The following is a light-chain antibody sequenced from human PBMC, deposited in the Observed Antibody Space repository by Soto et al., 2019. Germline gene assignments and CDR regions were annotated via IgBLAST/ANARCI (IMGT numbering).Light chain of an antibody. J-gene: IGLJ1*01. CDR2: DDS. CDR3: QVWDSTNDHFV. V-gene: IGLV3-21*02. Sequence: SYELTQPPSVSVAPGQTARITCGGNNIGRKSVHWYQQKPGQAPVLAVFDDSDRPSGIPERFSGSNSGNTATLTISSVEAGDEADYFRQVWDSTNDHFVFGTGTKVTVL. CDR1: NIGRKS.